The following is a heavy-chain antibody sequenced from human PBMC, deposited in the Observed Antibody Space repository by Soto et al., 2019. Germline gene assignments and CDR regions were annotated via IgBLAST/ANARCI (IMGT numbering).Heavy chain of an antibody. Sequence: QVQLQESGPGLVKPSQTLSLTCTVSGGSISSGDYYWSWIRQPPGKGLEWIGSLYYSGSTYYNPSLKSRVTISVDTSKNQFSLTLNSVTAADTAVYYCASRHGSPDFDYWGQGTLVTVSS. CDR2: LYYSGST. J-gene: IGHJ4*02. CDR3: ASRHGSPDFDY. D-gene: IGHD6-13*01. V-gene: IGHV4-30-4*01. CDR1: GGSISSGDYY.